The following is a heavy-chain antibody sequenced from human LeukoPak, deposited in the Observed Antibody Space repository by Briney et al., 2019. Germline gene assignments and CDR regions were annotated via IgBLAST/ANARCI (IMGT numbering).Heavy chain of an antibody. CDR2: IGTRSSYT. J-gene: IGHJ6*02. V-gene: IGHV3-11*05. Sequence: PGGSLRLSCAASGFTFSDHYLSWIRQAPGKGLEWVSFIGTRSSYTDYADSVKGRFTISRDNAKNSLYLQMNSLRAEDTAVYYCTRGRYGLDVWGQGTTVTVSS. CDR1: GFTFSDHY. CDR3: TRGRYGLDV.